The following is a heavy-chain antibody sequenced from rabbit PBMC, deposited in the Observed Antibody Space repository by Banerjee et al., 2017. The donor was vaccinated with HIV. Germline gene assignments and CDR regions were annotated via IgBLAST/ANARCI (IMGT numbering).Heavy chain of an antibody. Sequence: QSLEESGGDLVKPGASLTLTCTASGFDLSSYYYMYWVRQAPGKGLEWIACINTISGDTVYATWAKGRFTISKASWTTVTLQMTSLTAADTASYFCARDLAGVIGWNFDLRGQGTLVTVS. J-gene: IGHJ6*01. D-gene: IGHD4-1*01. CDR1: GFDLSSYYY. CDR3: ARDLAGVIGWNFDL. CDR2: INTISGDT. V-gene: IGHV1S40*01.